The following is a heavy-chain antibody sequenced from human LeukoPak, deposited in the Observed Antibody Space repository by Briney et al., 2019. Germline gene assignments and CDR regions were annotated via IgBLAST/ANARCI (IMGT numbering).Heavy chain of an antibody. J-gene: IGHJ4*02. V-gene: IGHV4-59*11. CDR2: IYDTGGT. CDR1: GASISSHY. Sequence: SETLSLTCTVSGASISSHYWSWLRQPQGKGLEWIGYIYDTGGTNYNPSLKSRVTISPDTSKNQFSLNLSSVTAADTAVYYCARGHYYDNSGDYWGQGILVTVSS. CDR3: ARGHYYDNSGDY. D-gene: IGHD3-22*01.